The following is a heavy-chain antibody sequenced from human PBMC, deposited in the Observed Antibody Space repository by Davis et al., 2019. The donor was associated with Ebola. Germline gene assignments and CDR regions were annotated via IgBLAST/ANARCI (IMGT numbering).Heavy chain of an antibody. J-gene: IGHJ6*02. CDR2: IKHDGTEN. V-gene: IGHV3-7*01. CDR3: AKPGGTLGLYAMDV. Sequence: GESPKTPCPASGIPLSNSWMNWVRQAPRKELAWVANIKHDGTENYYVDSVKGRFTISRDNAKNSLFLQMNSLRAEDTAVYYCAKPGGTLGLYAMDVWGQGTTVTVSS. CDR1: GIPLSNSW. D-gene: IGHD1-7*01.